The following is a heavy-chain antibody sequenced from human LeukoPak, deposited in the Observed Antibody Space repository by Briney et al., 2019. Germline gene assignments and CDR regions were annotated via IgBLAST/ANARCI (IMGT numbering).Heavy chain of an antibody. V-gene: IGHV3-7*03. CDR1: GFTFSGFW. D-gene: IGHD6-6*01. J-gene: IGHJ3*01. CDR3: ARSSYSSSSSV. CDR2: INSDGSEG. Sequence: GGSLRLSCAVSGFTFSGFWMSWSRQAPGKGLKWVASINSDGSEGYYADVVKGRFTISRDNAKNSLYLQINSLRAEDTAVYYCARSSYSSSSSVWGRGTMVTVSS.